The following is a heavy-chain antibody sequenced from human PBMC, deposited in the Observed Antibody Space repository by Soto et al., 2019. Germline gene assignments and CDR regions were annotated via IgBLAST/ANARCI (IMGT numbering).Heavy chain of an antibody. Sequence: ASVKVSCQASGSTFTSYYMHWVRQAPGQGLEWMGIINPSGGSTSYAQKFQGRVTMTRDTSTSTVYMELSSLRSEDTAVYYCAREEPPIAAAALWGQGTLVTVSS. D-gene: IGHD6-13*01. J-gene: IGHJ4*02. CDR1: GSTFTSYY. CDR3: AREEPPIAAAAL. CDR2: INPSGGST. V-gene: IGHV1-46*01.